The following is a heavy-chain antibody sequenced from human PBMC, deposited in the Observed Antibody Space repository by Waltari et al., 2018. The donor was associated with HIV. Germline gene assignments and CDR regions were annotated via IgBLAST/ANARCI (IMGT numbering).Heavy chain of an antibody. J-gene: IGHJ2*01. V-gene: IGHV3-74*01. CDR3: TTVFEF. CDR1: GFTFTNYW. Sequence: EVQLVESGGGLVQPGGSLTLSCAASGFTFTNYWMHWVRQVPGKGRVWVARIDTDGTGTSYADSVKGRLTISRDNAKNTVHLQMNSLRLEDTALYYCTTVFEFWGRGTQVTVSS. CDR2: IDTDGTGT.